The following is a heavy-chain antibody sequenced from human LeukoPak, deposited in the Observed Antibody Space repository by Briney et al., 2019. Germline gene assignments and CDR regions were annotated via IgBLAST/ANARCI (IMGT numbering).Heavy chain of an antibody. CDR2: ISSSSSTI. V-gene: IGHV3-48*04. D-gene: IGHD3-22*01. J-gene: IGHJ4*02. CDR3: ARDLESPTYYYDSSGYYPSYDY. CDR1: GFTFRTYG. Sequence: PGGSLRLSCAASGFTFRTYGMNWVRQAPGKGLEWVSYISSSSSTIYYADSVKGRFTISRDNAKNSLYLQMNSLRAEDTAVYYCARDLESPTYYYDSSGYYPSYDYWGQGTLVTVSS.